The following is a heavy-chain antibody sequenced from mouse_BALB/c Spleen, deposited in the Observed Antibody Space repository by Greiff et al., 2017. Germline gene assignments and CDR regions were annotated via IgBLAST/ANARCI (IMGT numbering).Heavy chain of an antibody. CDR1: GFTFSSYA. J-gene: IGHJ2*01. CDR3: ARRITTYYFDY. Sequence: EVKLQESGGGLVKPGGSLKLSCAASGFTFSSYAMSWVRQSPEKRLEWVAEISSGGSYTYYPDTVTGRFTISRDNAKNTLYLEMSSLRSEDTAMYYCARRITTYYFDYWGQGTTLTVSS. CDR2: ISSGGSYT. D-gene: IGHD2-4*01. V-gene: IGHV5-9-4*01.